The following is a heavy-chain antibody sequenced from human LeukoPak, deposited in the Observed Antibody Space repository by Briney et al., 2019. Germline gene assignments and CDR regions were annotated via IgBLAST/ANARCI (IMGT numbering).Heavy chain of an antibody. V-gene: IGHV3-7*05. D-gene: IGHD1-1*01. CDR3: ARGHWKMDY. Sequence: GGSLRLSCAASGFTVSSNYMSWVRQTPGRGLEWVAYINPDGSEKDYVDSVKGRFTISRDNAKSSLFLQMDSLRAEDTAVYYCARGHWKMDYWGQGTLVTVSS. J-gene: IGHJ4*02. CDR1: GFTVSSNY. CDR2: INPDGSEK.